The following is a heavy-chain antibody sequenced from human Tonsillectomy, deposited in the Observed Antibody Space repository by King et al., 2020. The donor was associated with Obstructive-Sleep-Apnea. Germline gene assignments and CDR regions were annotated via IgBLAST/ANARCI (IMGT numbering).Heavy chain of an antibody. CDR1: GFTFTIYA. J-gene: IGHJ4*02. D-gene: IGHD4-17*01. Sequence: VQLVESGGGLVQPGGSLRLSCAASGFTFTIYAMIWVRQAPGKGLEWVSSIVGSGDSTYYADSVKGRFTISMDNSKNTLFLQMNSLRADDTAVYYCAKDWGAGDFPSPLDYWGQGILVTVSS. V-gene: IGHV3-23*04. CDR3: AKDWGAGDFPSPLDY. CDR2: IVGSGDST.